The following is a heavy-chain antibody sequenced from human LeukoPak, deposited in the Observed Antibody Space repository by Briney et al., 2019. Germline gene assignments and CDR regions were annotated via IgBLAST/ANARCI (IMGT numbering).Heavy chain of an antibody. V-gene: IGHV4-4*07. D-gene: IGHD3-3*01. CDR1: GGSISSYY. J-gene: IGHJ4*02. CDR3: ASSRAYYDFWSGYYYFDY. Sequence: PSETLSLTCTVSGGSISSYYWSWIRQPAGKGLEWIGRIYTSGSTNYNPSLKSRVTMSVDTSKNQFSLKLSSVTAADTAVYYCASSRAYYDFWSGYYYFDYWGQGTLVTVSS. CDR2: IYTSGST.